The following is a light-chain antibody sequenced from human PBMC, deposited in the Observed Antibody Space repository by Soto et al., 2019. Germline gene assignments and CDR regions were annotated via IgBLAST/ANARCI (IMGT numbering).Light chain of an antibody. J-gene: IGLJ2*01. CDR2: EVS. CDR1: SSDVGGYNY. V-gene: IGLV2-8*01. Sequence: QSALTQPPSASGSPGQSVTISCTGTSSDVGGYNYVSWYQQHPGKAPKLMIYEVSKRPSGVPDRFSGSKSGNTASLTVSGLQADDEAYYYCSSYAGSNSVVFGGGTKLTVL. CDR3: SSYAGSNSVV.